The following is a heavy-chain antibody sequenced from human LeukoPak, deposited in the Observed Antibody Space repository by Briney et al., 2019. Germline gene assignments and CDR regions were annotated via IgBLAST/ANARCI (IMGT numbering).Heavy chain of an antibody. Sequence: ASVKVSCKASGGTFSSYAISWVRQAPGQALEWMGWITPFNGNTNYAQKFQDRVTITRDRSMSTAYMELSSLRSEDTAMYYCASGNNWNDAGAFDIWGQGTMVTVSS. CDR1: GGTFSSYA. J-gene: IGHJ3*02. V-gene: IGHV1-45*02. CDR2: ITPFNGNT. CDR3: ASGNNWNDAGAFDI. D-gene: IGHD1-20*01.